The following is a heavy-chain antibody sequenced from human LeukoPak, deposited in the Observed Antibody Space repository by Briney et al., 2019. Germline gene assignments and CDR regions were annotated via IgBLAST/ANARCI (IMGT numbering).Heavy chain of an antibody. CDR1: GGSISSTNW. CDR3: AGYDSSTYYAFDI. Sequence: SGTLSLTCGVSGGSISSTNWWSWVRQPPGQGLEWIGYIYYSGSTNYNPSLKSRVTMSVDTSKNQFSLKLSSVTAADTAVYFCAGYDSSTYYAFDIWGQGTLVTVSS. D-gene: IGHD3-22*01. V-gene: IGHV4-4*02. J-gene: IGHJ3*02. CDR2: IYYSGST.